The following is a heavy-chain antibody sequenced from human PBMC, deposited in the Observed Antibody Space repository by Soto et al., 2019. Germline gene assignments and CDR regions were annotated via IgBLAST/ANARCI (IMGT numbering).Heavy chain of an antibody. CDR3: ARPGMVGGDPSYYYYYGMDV. Sequence: PSQTLSLPSTVSCGSIINISYYWGWIRQPPGKGLEWIGSIYYSGSTYYNPSLKSRVTISVDTSKNQFSLKLISVTAADTAVYYCARPGMVGGDPSYYYYYGMDVWGQGTTVIVSS. CDR2: IYYSGST. D-gene: IGHD3-10*01. J-gene: IGHJ6*02. CDR1: CGSIINISYY. V-gene: IGHV4-39*01.